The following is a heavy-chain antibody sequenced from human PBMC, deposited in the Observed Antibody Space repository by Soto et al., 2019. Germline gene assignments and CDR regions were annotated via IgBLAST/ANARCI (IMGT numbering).Heavy chain of an antibody. CDR3: AKDVGATIFGVVVSDHQYGLAV. Sequence: LRLSCAASGFTFSTYAMSWVRQAPGKGLEWVSAISGSGGSTFYADSVRGRFTISRDNSRNTLYLQVNTLRTEDTAVYYCAKDVGATIFGVVVSDHQYGLAVWGQGTTVTVSS. D-gene: IGHD3-3*01. V-gene: IGHV3-23*01. CDR2: ISGSGGST. CDR1: GFTFSTYA. J-gene: IGHJ6*02.